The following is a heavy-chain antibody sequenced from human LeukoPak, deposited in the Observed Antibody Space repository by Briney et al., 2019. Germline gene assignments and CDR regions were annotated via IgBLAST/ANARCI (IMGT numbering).Heavy chain of an antibody. V-gene: IGHV1-18*04. D-gene: IGHD7-27*01. J-gene: IGHJ5*02. CDR1: GYTFTNYG. CDR3: ARNSPRDVAGRQFLPGVLSLLSQCDNCFDP. CDR2: INTYNGNT. Sequence: GASVKVSFKASGYTFTNYGISWVRQAPGQGREWMGWINTYNGNTNYAQKFQGRVTMTTDTSTSTAYMELGSLRSDDTAVYYCARNSPRDVAGRQFLPGVLSLLSQCDNCFDPWGQGTLVSVSS.